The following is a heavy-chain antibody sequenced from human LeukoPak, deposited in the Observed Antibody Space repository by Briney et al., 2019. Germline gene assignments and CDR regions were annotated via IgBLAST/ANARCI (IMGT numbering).Heavy chain of an antibody. CDR3: ARGPHCSSTSCYSEYFHH. D-gene: IGHD2-2*01. CDR1: GGSISRSSYY. Sequence: PSETLSLTCTVSGGSISRSSYYWGWIRQPPGKGLEWIGSIYYSGSTYYNPSPKSRVTISVDTSRNQFSLKLSSVTAADTAVYYCARGPHCSSTSCYSEYFHHWGQGTLVTVSS. V-gene: IGHV4-39*07. J-gene: IGHJ1*01. CDR2: IYYSGST.